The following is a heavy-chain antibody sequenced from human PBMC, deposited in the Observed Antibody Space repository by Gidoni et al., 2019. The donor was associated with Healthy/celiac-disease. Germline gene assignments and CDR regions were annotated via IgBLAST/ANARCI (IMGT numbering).Heavy chain of an antibody. CDR2: IIPILGTA. J-gene: IGHJ4*02. D-gene: IGHD4-17*01. V-gene: IGHV1-69*01. Sequence: QVQLVQSGAEVKKPGPSVTVPCKASGGTFSSYASSWVRQAPGQGLEWMGGIIPILGTANYAQKFQGRATITADESTSTAYMELSSLRSEDTAVYYCARVMEDGDYAGYWGQGTLVTVSS. CDR1: GGTFSSYA. CDR3: ARVMEDGDYAGY.